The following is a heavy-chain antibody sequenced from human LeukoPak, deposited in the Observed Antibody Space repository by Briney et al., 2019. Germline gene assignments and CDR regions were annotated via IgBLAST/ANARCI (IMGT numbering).Heavy chain of an antibody. CDR2: ISTNTGNP. J-gene: IGHJ6*03. CDR3: ARGMVRGVKVTVYYYMDV. D-gene: IGHD3-10*01. Sequence: ASVKVSCKASGYTFTSYAMNWVRQAPGQGLEWMGWISTNTGNPTYAQGFTGRFVFSLDTSVSTAYLQISSLKAEDTAVYYCARGMVRGVKVTVYYYMDVWGKGTTVTVSS. V-gene: IGHV7-4-1*02. CDR1: GYTFTSYA.